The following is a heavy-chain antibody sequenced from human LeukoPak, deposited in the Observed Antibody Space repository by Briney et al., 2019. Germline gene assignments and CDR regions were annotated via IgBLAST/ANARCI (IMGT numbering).Heavy chain of an antibody. D-gene: IGHD2-21*01. CDR2: ISSSSGYI. CDR3: ARDDRLFQNDY. CDR1: GFTFSSYS. Sequence: NPGGSLRLSCAASGFTFSSYSMNWVRQAPGKGLEWVSSISSSSGYIYYADSVKGRFTISRDNAKNSLYLQMNSLRAEDTAVYYCARDDRLFQNDYWGQGTLVTVSS. V-gene: IGHV3-21*01. J-gene: IGHJ4*02.